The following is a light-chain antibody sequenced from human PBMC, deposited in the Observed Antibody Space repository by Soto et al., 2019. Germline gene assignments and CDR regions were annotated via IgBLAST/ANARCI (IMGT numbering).Light chain of an antibody. V-gene: IGLV2-14*03. Sequence: QSALTQPASVSGSLGQAITVSCTGTSSDVGAYNSVSWYQQHPGKAPKLMIFDVNIRPSGLSNRFSGSKSGNTASLTISGLQAEDEAHYYCNSYTNTDTVVFGGGTKVTAL. CDR3: NSYTNTDTVV. CDR2: DVN. CDR1: SSDVGAYNS. J-gene: IGLJ2*01.